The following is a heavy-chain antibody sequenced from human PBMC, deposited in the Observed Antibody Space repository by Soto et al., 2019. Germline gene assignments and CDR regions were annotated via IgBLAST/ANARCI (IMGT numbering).Heavy chain of an antibody. V-gene: IGHV1-24*01. D-gene: IGHD2-8*02. CDR2: FVPEDGET. J-gene: IGHJ4*02. Sequence: ASVKVSCKVSGYTLTELSMHWVRQAPGKGLEWMGGFVPEDGETIYAQKFQGRVTMTEDTSTDTAYMELSSLRSEDTAVYYCATDAPGGVQHDYWGQGTLVTVSS. CDR1: GYTLTELS. CDR3: ATDAPGGVQHDY.